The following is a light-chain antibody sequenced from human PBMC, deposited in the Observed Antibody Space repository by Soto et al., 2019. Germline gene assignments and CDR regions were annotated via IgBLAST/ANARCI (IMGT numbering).Light chain of an antibody. Sequence: QSVLTQPPSVSGASGQRVTISCTGSSPNIGPGYDVHWYQHLPGTAPKLLIYSNTNRPSGVPYRFSGSRSGTSASLAITGLQAEDEADYYCQSYDSSLSGSVFGTGTKVTVL. CDR2: SNT. J-gene: IGLJ1*01. CDR1: SPNIGPGYD. CDR3: QSYDSSLSGSV. V-gene: IGLV1-40*01.